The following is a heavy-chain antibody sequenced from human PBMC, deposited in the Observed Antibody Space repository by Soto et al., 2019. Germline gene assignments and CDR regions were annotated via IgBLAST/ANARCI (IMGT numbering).Heavy chain of an antibody. Sequence: GGSLRLSCAASGLSFSSVWMTWVRQAPGKGLECVANIKYDGSEEYYVDSVKGRFTISRDNAKNSLYLQMNSLRDEDSAVYYCVTDLNWQGHWGQGTLVTVSS. CDR1: GLSFSSVW. CDR3: VTDLNWQGH. CDR2: IKYDGSEE. V-gene: IGHV3-7*01. J-gene: IGHJ4*02.